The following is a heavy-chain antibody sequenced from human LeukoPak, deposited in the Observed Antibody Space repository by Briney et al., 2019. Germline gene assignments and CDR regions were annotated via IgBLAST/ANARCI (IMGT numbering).Heavy chain of an antibody. Sequence: GGSLRLSCAGSGFTFSNSWMGWVRQAPGKGLEWVANVQHIGGETYYVDSVKGRFTISRDNAKNSLYLQMNSLRAEDTAVYYCASTNYYDSSGNSPDYWGQGTLVTVSS. D-gene: IGHD3-22*01. J-gene: IGHJ4*02. CDR3: ASTNYYDSSGNSPDY. CDR2: VQHIGGET. CDR1: GFTFSNSW. V-gene: IGHV3-7*01.